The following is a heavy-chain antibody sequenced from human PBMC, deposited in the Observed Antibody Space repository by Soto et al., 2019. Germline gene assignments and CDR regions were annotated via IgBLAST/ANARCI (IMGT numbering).Heavy chain of an antibody. Sequence: SETLSLTCAVYVGSFSGYYWSWIRQPPGKGLEWIGEINHSGSTNYNPSLKSRVTISVDTSKNQFSLKLSSVTAADTAVYYCAVTVTTPTYGMDVWGQGTTVTVSS. D-gene: IGHD4-4*01. CDR3: AVTVTTPTYGMDV. J-gene: IGHJ6*02. CDR2: INHSGST. V-gene: IGHV4-34*01. CDR1: VGSFSGYY.